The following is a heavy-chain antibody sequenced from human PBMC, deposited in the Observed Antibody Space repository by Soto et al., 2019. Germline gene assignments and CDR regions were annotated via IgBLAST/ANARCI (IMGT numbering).Heavy chain of an antibody. CDR2: INHSGST. Sequence: QVQLQQWGAGLLKPSETLSLTCAVYGGSFSGYYWSWIRQPPGKGLEWIGEINHSGSTNYNPSLKSRVTISVDTSKNQFSRKLSSVTAADTAVYYCARGYTWYFDLWGRGTLVTVSS. D-gene: IGHD5-18*01. CDR1: GGSFSGYY. V-gene: IGHV4-34*01. CDR3: ARGYTWYFDL. J-gene: IGHJ2*01.